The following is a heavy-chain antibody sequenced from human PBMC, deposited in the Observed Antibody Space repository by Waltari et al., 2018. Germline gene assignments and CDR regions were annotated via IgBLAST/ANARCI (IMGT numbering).Heavy chain of an antibody. Sequence: EVQLVESGGGLVQPGGSLKLSCAASGFTFSGSTMHWVRQASGKGVVLVGSSRSKANTDATAYGESVKGRCTISRDDSKSTIYLQMNCLKTEDTAVYYCARGGWYEIPDDDWGQGTLVTVSS. D-gene: IGHD3-9*01. V-gene: IGHV3-73*02. J-gene: IGHJ4*02. CDR1: GFTFSGST. CDR3: ARGGWYEIPDDD. CDR2: SRSKANTDAT.